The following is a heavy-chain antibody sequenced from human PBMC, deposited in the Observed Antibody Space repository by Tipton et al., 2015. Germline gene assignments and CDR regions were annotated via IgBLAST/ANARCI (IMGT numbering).Heavy chain of an antibody. J-gene: IGHJ4*02. CDR3: ARDHSSWWD. Sequence: TLSLTCAVSGYSISSGYHWGWIRQPPGKGLEWIASIYHSGRTHYNPSLKSRFTISVDTPKNEVSLLLNSVTAADTAVYFCARDHSSWWDWGQGTLVTVSS. CDR1: GYSISSGYH. CDR2: IYHSGRT. D-gene: IGHD2-15*01. V-gene: IGHV4-38-2*02.